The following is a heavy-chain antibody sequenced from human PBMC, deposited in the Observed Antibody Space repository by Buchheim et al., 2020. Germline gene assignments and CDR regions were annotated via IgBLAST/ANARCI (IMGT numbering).Heavy chain of an antibody. Sequence: EVHLVASGGGLVQPGGSLRLSCTGSGFTFNTYEMNWVRQAPGKGLEWVSYISGSGSVIDYADSVKGRFTISSDNAKNSLYLQMNSLRVEDTAVYYCARVGATYFWGQGTL. CDR3: ARVGATYF. V-gene: IGHV3-48*03. CDR1: GFTFNTYE. D-gene: IGHD1-26*01. CDR2: ISGSGSVI. J-gene: IGHJ4*02.